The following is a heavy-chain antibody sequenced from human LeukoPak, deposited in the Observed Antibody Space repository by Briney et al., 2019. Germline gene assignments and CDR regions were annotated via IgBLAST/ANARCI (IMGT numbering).Heavy chain of an antibody. Sequence: SETLSLTCAVSGGSFSGYYWTWIRQPPGKGLEWIGEINHSGSANHNPSLKSRVTISLDTSKKQFSLKLSSVTAADTAVYYCARGQGTVTTHWGQGTLVTVSS. V-gene: IGHV4-34*01. CDR3: ARGQGTVTTH. D-gene: IGHD4-17*01. J-gene: IGHJ4*02. CDR1: GGSFSGYY. CDR2: INHSGSA.